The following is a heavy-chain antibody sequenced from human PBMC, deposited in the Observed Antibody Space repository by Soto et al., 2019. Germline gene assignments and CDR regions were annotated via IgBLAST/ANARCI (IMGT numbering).Heavy chain of an antibody. CDR2: VSGSGGTR. J-gene: IGHJ4*02. D-gene: IGHD2-21*01. V-gene: IGHV3-23*01. Sequence: EVQLLESGGGLVQPGGSLRLSCAASGFTFSSYGMSWVCQAPGKGLEWVSHVSGSGGTRYYADSVRGRFTISRDNSKNTLYLEMNSLRAEDTAVYYCAKDDSTGPFDYWGQGILVTVSS. CDR1: GFTFSSYG. CDR3: AKDDSTGPFDY.